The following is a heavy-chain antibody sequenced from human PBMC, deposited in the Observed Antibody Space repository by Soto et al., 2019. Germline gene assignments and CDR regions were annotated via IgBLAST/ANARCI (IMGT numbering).Heavy chain of an antibody. Sequence: SVKVSCKASGYTFTGYYMHWVRQAPGQGLEWMGGIIPIFGTANDAQKFQGRVTITADESTSTAYMELSSLRSEDTAVYYCARAETSDLWGQGTMVTVSS. J-gene: IGHJ3*01. CDR3: ARAETSDL. D-gene: IGHD6-6*01. CDR1: GYTFTGYY. V-gene: IGHV1-69*13. CDR2: IIPIFGTA.